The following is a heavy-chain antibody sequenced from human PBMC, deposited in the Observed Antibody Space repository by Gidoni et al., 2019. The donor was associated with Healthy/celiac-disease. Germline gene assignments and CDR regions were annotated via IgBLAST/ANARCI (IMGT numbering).Heavy chain of an antibody. V-gene: IGHV3-21*01. CDR1: GFTFSSYS. CDR3: ARDRDMIVVADDY. D-gene: IGHD3-22*01. Sequence: EVQLVESGGGLVQPGGSLRLSCAASGFTFSSYSMNWVHQAPGTGREWGSSISSSSSYIYYADSVKGRFTIARDNAKNSLYLKMNSLRAEDTAVDYCARDRDMIVVADDYWGQGTLVTVSS. CDR2: ISSSSSYI. J-gene: IGHJ4*02.